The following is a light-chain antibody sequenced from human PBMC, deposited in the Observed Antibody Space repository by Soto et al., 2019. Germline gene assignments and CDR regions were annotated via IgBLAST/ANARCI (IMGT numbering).Light chain of an antibody. J-gene: IGLJ1*01. CDR3: SSFTTSTTYV. Sequence: QSVLTQPPSVSGSPGRSVAVSCTGTSSDVGSYNRVSWYQQPPGTAPKLIIYEVNNRPSGVPDRFSGSKSGNTASLTISGLQAEDEADYYCSSFTTSTTYVFGTGTKVTVL. CDR1: SSDVGSYNR. CDR2: EVN. V-gene: IGLV2-18*02.